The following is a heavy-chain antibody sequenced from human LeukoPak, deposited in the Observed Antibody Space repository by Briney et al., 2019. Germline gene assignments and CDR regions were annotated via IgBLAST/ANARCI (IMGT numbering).Heavy chain of an antibody. CDR3: AKGYYDYVWGSYYFDY. CDR1: GFTFNTYS. CDR2: ISSSSKYI. D-gene: IGHD3-16*01. V-gene: IGHV3-21*01. J-gene: IGHJ4*02. Sequence: GGSLRLSCAASGFTFNTYSMNWVRQTPGKGLEWVSSISSSSKYIYYVDSVKGRFTISRDNAKNSLYLQMNSLRAEDTAVYYCAKGYYDYVWGSYYFDYWGQGTLVTVSS.